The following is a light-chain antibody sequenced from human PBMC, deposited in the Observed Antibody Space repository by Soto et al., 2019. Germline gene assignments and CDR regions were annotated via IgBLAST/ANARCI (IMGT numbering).Light chain of an antibody. CDR2: GAS. CDR3: QQYDSSGT. CDR1: QSVSNNY. V-gene: IGKV3-20*01. J-gene: IGKJ1*01. Sequence: EIVLTQSPGTLSLSPGDRATLSCRASQSVSNNYLAWYQQKPGQAPRLLIYGASNRATGIPDRFSGSGSATDFTLTISRLAPEDFAVYYCQQYDSSGTFGQGTKVDIK.